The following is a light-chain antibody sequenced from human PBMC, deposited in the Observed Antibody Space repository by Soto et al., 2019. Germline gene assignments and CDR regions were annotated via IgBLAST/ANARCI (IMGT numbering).Light chain of an antibody. CDR1: SSDVGAYNF. Sequence: QSALTQPPSVSGSPGQSVTISCTGTSSDVGAYNFVSWYQQYPGKAPKLIIFDVSARPSGVPDRFSGSKSGNMASLTISGLQADDEADYYCCSYAGTYSPVLGGGTKVTVL. J-gene: IGLJ2*01. V-gene: IGLV2-11*01. CDR3: CSYAGTYSPV. CDR2: DVS.